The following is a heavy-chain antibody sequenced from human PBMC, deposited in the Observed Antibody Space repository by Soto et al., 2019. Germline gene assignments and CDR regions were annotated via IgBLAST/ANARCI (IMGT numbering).Heavy chain of an antibody. D-gene: IGHD2-8*01. CDR1: GFTFSSYA. Sequence: QPEGSLRLSCAASGFTFSSYAMHWVRQAPGKGLEWVAVIPYDGSNKYYADSVKGRFTISRDNSKNTLYLQMNSLRAEDTAVYYCAREESYCTNGVCYYYYYGMDVWGQGTTVTVSS. J-gene: IGHJ6*02. CDR2: IPYDGSNK. CDR3: AREESYCTNGVCYYYYYGMDV. V-gene: IGHV3-30-3*01.